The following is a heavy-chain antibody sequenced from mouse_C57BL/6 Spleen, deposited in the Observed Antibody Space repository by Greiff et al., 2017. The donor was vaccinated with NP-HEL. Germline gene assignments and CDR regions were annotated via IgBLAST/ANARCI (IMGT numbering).Heavy chain of an antibody. CDR1: GYTFTSYW. J-gene: IGHJ2*01. CDR2: IYPGSGST. D-gene: IGHD3-1*01. CDR3: ARGGYRDYFDY. Sequence: VQLQQPGAELVKPGASVKMSCKASGYTFTSYWITWVKQRPGQGLEWIGDIYPGSGSTNYNEKFKSKATLTLDTSSSTAYMQLSSLTSEDSAVYYCARGGYRDYFDYWGQGTTLTVSS. V-gene: IGHV1-55*01.